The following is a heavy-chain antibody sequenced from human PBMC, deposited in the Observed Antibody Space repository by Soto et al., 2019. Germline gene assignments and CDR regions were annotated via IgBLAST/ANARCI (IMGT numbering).Heavy chain of an antibody. CDR2: ISNDGAHK. V-gene: IGHV3-64*04. D-gene: IGHD2-8*01. CDR1: GFTFSNYE. Sequence: GGSLRLSCAAPGFTFSNYEMHWVRQAPGKGLEYVSGISNDGAHKYYAGSVKGRFTISRDNSKNTLYLQMNSLRDEDTAVYYCANRGLNGHYFDYWGQGTLVTVSS. J-gene: IGHJ4*02. CDR3: ANRGLNGHYFDY.